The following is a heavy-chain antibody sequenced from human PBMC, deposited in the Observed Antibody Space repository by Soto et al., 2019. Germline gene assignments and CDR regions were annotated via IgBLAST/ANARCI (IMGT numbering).Heavy chain of an antibody. D-gene: IGHD6-19*01. CDR1: GGTFSSYT. V-gene: IGHV1-69*02. CDR2: IIPILGIA. Sequence: QVQLVQSGAEVKKPGSSVKVSCKASGGTFSSYTISWVRQARGQGLEWMGRIIPILGIANYAQKFQGRVTITADKSTSAAYMELSSLRSEDTAVYYCARGGEIAVAGTPDYWGQGTLVTVSS. J-gene: IGHJ4*02. CDR3: ARGGEIAVAGTPDY.